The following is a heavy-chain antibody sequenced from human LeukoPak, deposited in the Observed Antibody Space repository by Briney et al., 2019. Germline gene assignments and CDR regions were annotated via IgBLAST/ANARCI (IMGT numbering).Heavy chain of an antibody. J-gene: IGHJ4*02. Sequence: GVSLRLSCAASGFTFSNAWMNWVRQAPGKGLEWVGRIKSKTDGGTTDYAAPVKGRFAISRDDSKHTLYLQVNSLQTEDTAVYYCTTGNWGSFTYWGQGTLVTVSS. CDR1: GFTFSNAW. V-gene: IGHV3-15*01. CDR3: TTGNWGSFTY. D-gene: IGHD7-27*01. CDR2: IKSKTDGGTT.